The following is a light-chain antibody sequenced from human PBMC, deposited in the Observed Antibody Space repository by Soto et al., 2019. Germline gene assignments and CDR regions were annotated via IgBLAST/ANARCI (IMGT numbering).Light chain of an antibody. V-gene: IGKV3-15*01. J-gene: IGKJ1*01. Sequence: EIMMTQSPATLSVSPGERATLSCRASQSVKSNLAWYQQKPGQAPRLLIYGASTRATGIPARFSGSGSGTEFTLTISSLRSEDSAVYYCQHYNHWVCTCGQGTKVYIK. CDR3: QHYNHWVCT. CDR2: GAS. CDR1: QSVKSN.